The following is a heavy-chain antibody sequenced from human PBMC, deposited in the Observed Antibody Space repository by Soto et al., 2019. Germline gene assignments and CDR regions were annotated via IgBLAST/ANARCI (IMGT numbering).Heavy chain of an antibody. CDR3: AKVPYDFWSGYYPPLYFDY. CDR1: GFTFSSYV. J-gene: IGHJ4*02. Sequence: VQLLESGGGLVQPGGSLRLSCAASGFTFSSYVMSWVRQAPGKGLEWVSGISGSGGSTYYADSVKSRFTISRDNSKNTLYLQMNSLRAEDTAVYYCAKVPYDFWSGYYPPLYFDYWGQGTLVTVSS. CDR2: ISGSGGST. V-gene: IGHV3-23*01. D-gene: IGHD3-3*01.